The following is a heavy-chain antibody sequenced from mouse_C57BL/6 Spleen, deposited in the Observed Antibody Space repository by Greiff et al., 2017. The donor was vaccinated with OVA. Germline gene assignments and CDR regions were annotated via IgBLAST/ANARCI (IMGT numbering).Heavy chain of an antibody. CDR2: ISYSGST. J-gene: IGHJ4*01. Sequence: EVKLVESGPGMVKPSQSLSLTCTVTGYSITSGYDWHWIRHFPGNKLEWMGYISYSGSTNYNPSLKSRISITHDTSKNHFFLKLNSVTTEDTATYYCARGGGAWAMDYWGQGTSVTVSS. CDR1: GYSITSGYD. V-gene: IGHV3-1*01. CDR3: ARGGGAWAMDY.